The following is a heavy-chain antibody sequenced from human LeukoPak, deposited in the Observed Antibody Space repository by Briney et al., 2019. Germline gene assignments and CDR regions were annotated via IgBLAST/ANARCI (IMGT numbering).Heavy chain of an antibody. CDR2: VNHSRGT. V-gene: IGHV4-34*01. Sequence: SETLSLPCAVHGGSFSGFYWTWMRQPPGKGPEWIGEVNHSRGTNYTPSLKSRVTISEDTSKNQFSLNLTSVTAADTAVYYCARGLGEGYPDSWGQGTLVTVSS. CDR1: GGSFSGFY. J-gene: IGHJ4*02. D-gene: IGHD5-24*01. CDR3: ARGLGEGYPDS.